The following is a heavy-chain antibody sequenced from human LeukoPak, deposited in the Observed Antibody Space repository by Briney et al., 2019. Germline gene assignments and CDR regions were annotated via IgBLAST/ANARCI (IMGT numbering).Heavy chain of an antibody. Sequence: GSLRLSCTASRFTFSTYAMSWVRQAPGKGLEWVSSISGSGDTTYYTGSVKGRFTISRDNSKNALYLQMSSLRAEDTAVYYCAKSQRNDQQVVQRIDYWGQGTLVTVTS. J-gene: IGHJ4*02. D-gene: IGHD2-2*01. CDR3: AKSQRNDQQVVQRIDY. V-gene: IGHV3-23*01. CDR1: RFTFSTYA. CDR2: ISGSGDTT.